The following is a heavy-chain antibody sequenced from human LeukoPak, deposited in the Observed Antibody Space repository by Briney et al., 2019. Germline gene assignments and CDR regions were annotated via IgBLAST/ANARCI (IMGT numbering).Heavy chain of an antibody. Sequence: PGGSLRLSCAASGFTLSSYWMHWVRQDPGKGLVWLSRINSDGSSTSYADSVKGRITISRDNAKNTLYLQMNSLRAEDTAVYYCARALAVAGTGGYYWGQGTLVTVSS. V-gene: IGHV3-74*01. CDR3: ARALAVAGTGGYY. CDR1: GFTLSSYW. D-gene: IGHD6-19*01. CDR2: INSDGSST. J-gene: IGHJ4*02.